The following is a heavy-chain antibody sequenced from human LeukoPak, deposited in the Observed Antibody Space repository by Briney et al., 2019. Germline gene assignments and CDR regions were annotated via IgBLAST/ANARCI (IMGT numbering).Heavy chain of an antibody. D-gene: IGHD1-26*01. V-gene: IGHV1-69*02. J-gene: IGHJ4*02. Sequence: SVKVSCKASGGTFSSCTISWVRQAPGQGLEWMGRIIPILGIANYAQKFQGRVTITADKSTSTAYMELSSLRSEDTAVYYCARLGDSGGGDYWGQGTLVTVSS. CDR2: IIPILGIA. CDR1: GGTFSSCT. CDR3: ARLGDSGGGDY.